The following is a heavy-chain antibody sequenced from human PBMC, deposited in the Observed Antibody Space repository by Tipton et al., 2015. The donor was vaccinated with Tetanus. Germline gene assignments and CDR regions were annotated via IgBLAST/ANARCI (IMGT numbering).Heavy chain of an antibody. CDR1: GDSVSSNSAV. CDR3: ARGDVSFDF. Sequence: GLVKPSQTLSLTCAISGDSVSSNSAVWNWIRQSPSRGLEWLGRTYYKSRWSTNYAVAVKSRITINPDTSKNQFSLQLTSMTPEDAAVYYCARGDVSFDFWGHGTMVTVSS. CDR2: TYYKSRWST. J-gene: IGHJ3*01. V-gene: IGHV6-1*01. D-gene: IGHD2-8*01.